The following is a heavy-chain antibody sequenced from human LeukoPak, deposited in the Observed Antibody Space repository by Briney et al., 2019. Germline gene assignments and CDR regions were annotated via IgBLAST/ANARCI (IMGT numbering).Heavy chain of an antibody. V-gene: IGHV4-61*05. CDR3: ARGEELVPDY. D-gene: IGHD6-6*01. Sequence: SETLSLTCTVSGGSISSSSYYWGWIRQPPGKGLEWIGYIYYSGSTNYNPSLKSRVTISVDTSKNQFSLKLSSVTAADTAVYYCARGEELVPDYWGQGTLVTVSS. J-gene: IGHJ4*02. CDR2: IYYSGST. CDR1: GGSISSSSYY.